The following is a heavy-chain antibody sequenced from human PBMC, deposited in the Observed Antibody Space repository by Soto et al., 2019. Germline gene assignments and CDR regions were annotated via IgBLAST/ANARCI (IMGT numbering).Heavy chain of an antibody. Sequence: EVQLVESGGGLVQPGGSLRLSCAASGYMFSRHWIHWVRQAPGQGPVGVARISPDGSVTNYADFVEGRFTISRDNAKNTLYLHMGSLRAEDTAVYYCARPRSMSSSGFDICGQGTMVIVSA. V-gene: IGHV3-74*01. CDR3: ARPRSMSSSGFDI. J-gene: IGHJ3*02. D-gene: IGHD1-26*01. CDR2: ISPDGSVT. CDR1: GYMFSRHW.